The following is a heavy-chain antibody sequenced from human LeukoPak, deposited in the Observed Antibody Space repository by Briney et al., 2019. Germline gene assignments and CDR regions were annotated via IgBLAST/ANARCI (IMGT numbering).Heavy chain of an antibody. Sequence: GGSLRLSCAASGLTFSTYPMAWVRQAPGKGLEWISSISGSGDSTFHADSVKGRFTISRDNSKNTLYLQMNSLRAEDTAVYYCATSGTYYYDSSGYYPEGYWGQGTLVTVSS. J-gene: IGHJ4*02. CDR1: GLTFSTYP. D-gene: IGHD3-22*01. V-gene: IGHV3-23*01. CDR2: ISGSGDST. CDR3: ATSGTYYYDSSGYYPEGY.